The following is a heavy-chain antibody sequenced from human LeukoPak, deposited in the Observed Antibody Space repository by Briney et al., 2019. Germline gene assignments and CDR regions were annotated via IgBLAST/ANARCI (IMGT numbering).Heavy chain of an antibody. D-gene: IGHD3-9*01. J-gene: IGHJ5*02. V-gene: IGHV1-8*03. Sequence: ASVKVSCKASGYTFTSYDINWVRQATGQGLEWMGWMNPNSGNTGYSQKVQGRVTITRNTSISTAYMELSSLRSEDTAVYYYARGRYFDWENWFDPWGQGTLVTVSS. CDR2: MNPNSGNT. CDR3: ARGRYFDWENWFDP. CDR1: GYTFTSYD.